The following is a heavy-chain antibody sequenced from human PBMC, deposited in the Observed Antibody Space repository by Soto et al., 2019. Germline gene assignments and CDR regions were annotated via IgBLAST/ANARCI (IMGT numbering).Heavy chain of an antibody. D-gene: IGHD7-27*01. V-gene: IGHV4-30-4*01. Sequence: QVQLQESGPGLVKPSQTLSLTCTVSGGSISSGDYYWSWIRQPPGKGLEWIGYIYYSGSTYYNPSLKXXVXIXXDTSKTQFSLKLSSVTAADTAVYYCARAPTGEIDYWGQGTLVTVSS. CDR2: IYYSGST. CDR3: ARAPTGEIDY. CDR1: GGSISSGDYY. J-gene: IGHJ4*02.